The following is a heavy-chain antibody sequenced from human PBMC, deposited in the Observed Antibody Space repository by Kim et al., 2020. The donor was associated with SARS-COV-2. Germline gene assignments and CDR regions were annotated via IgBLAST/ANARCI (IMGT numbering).Heavy chain of an antibody. Sequence: SETLSLTCAVYGGSFSGFHWSWIRQPPGKGLEWIGEINHSGSTNYNPSLKSRVTISVDTSKSQFSLKLNFVTAADTAVYYCARGRAGVVPSPILGIGPHYDYYAMDVWGRGTTATVSS. CDR3: ARGRAGVVPSPILGIGPHYDYYAMDV. CDR1: GGSFSGFH. J-gene: IGHJ6*02. V-gene: IGHV4-34*01. CDR2: INHSGST. D-gene: IGHD2-2*02.